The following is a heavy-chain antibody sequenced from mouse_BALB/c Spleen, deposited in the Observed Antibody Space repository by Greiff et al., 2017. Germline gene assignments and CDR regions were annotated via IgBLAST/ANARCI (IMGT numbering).Heavy chain of an antibody. V-gene: IGHV14-3*02. CDR3: ARCDGNYGYYAMDY. D-gene: IGHD2-1*01. Sequence: EVKLVESGAELVKPGASVKLSCTASGFNIKDTYMHWVKQRPEQGLEWIGRIDPANGNTKYDPKFQGKATITADTSSNTAYLQLSSLTSEDTAVYYCARCDGNYGYYAMDYWGQGTSVTVAS. J-gene: IGHJ4*01. CDR1: GFNIKDTY. CDR2: IDPANGNT.